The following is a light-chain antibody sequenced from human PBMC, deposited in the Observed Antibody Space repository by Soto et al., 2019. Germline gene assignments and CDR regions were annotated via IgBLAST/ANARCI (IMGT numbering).Light chain of an antibody. V-gene: IGLV2-14*01. CDR3: SSYTSSSTVV. CDR1: SSDGGGYNY. J-gene: IGLJ2*01. Sequence: QSALTQPASVSGSPGQSITISCTGTSSDGGGYNYVSWYQQHPGKAPKLMIYDVSNRPSGVSNRFSGSKSGNTASLTISGLQADDEADYYGSSYTSSSTVVFGGGTKLTVL. CDR2: DVS.